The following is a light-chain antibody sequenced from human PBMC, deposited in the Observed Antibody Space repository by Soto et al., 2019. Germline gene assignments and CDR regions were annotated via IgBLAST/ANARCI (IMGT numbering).Light chain of an antibody. CDR2: AAS. Sequence: DIQITHSPSSLSASVGDRVTITCRASQSISSYLNWYQQKPGKAPKLLIYAASSLQSGVPSRFSGSGSGTDFTLTISSLQPEDFATYYCQQANSFPITFGQGTRLEIK. CDR3: QQANSFPIT. J-gene: IGKJ5*01. V-gene: IGKV1-39*01. CDR1: QSISSY.